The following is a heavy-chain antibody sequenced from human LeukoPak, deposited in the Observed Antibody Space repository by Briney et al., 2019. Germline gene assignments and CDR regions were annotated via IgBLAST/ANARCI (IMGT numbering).Heavy chain of an antibody. CDR3: AKPVIPSAYQGTYYMDV. J-gene: IGHJ6*03. Sequence: GGSLRLSCAASGLTFRNYGMHWVRQAPGEGLEWVAYIRHAESKTFYADSVKGRFTISRDNSKNTLYLQMHSLRAEDTALYYCAKPVIPSAYQGTYYMDVWGKGTTVTVSS. CDR1: GLTFRNYG. D-gene: IGHD3-16*01. V-gene: IGHV3-30*02. CDR2: IRHAESKT.